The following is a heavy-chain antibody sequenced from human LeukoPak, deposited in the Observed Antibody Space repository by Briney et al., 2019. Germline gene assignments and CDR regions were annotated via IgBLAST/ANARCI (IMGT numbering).Heavy chain of an antibody. Sequence: GGSLRLSCAASGFTFSSYSMNWVRQAPGKGLEWVSYISSSSSTIYYADSVKGRFTISRDNAKNSLYLQMNSLRAEDTAVYYCARDRNLWFGESYGYFDYWGQGILVTVSS. CDR3: ARDRNLWFGESYGYFDY. CDR2: ISSSSSTI. CDR1: GFTFSSYS. D-gene: IGHD3-10*01. J-gene: IGHJ4*02. V-gene: IGHV3-48*01.